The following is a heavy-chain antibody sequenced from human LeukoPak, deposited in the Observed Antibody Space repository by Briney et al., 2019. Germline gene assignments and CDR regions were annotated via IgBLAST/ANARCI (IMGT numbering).Heavy chain of an antibody. D-gene: IGHD1/OR15-1a*01. V-gene: IGHV3-23*01. CDR1: GVTCSSYA. J-gene: IGHJ3*01. CDR3: AKDGLQGNNIYDACDL. CDR2: ISRGGGST. Sequence: GGSLRLSCAASGVTCSSYAMSWVRQAPGTGLEWVSSISRGGGSTYYADSVKGRFTISRENSKNTLYLQMNSLRADDTAVYYCAKDGLQGNNIYDACDLWGQGTMVTVSS.